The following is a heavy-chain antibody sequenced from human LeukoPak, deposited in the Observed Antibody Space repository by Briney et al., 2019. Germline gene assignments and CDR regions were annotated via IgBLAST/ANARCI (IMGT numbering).Heavy chain of an antibody. V-gene: IGHV1-46*01. CDR2: INPSGGST. CDR1: GYTFTSYY. J-gene: IGHJ4*02. D-gene: IGHD2-2*01. CDR3: ARAHPREIVVVPAAYTYYFDY. Sequence: ASVKVSCKASGYTFTSYYMHWVRQAPGQGLEWMGIINPSGGSTSYAQKFQGRVTMTRDTSTSTVYMELSSLRSEDTAVYYCARAHPREIVVVPAAYTYYFDYWGQGTLVTVSS.